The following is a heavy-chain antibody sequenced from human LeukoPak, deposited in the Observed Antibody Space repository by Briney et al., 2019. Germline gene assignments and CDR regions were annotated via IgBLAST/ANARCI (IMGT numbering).Heavy chain of an antibody. CDR3: TREIIRGVIIEDY. V-gene: IGHV1-2*02. Sequence: ASVKVSCKASGYTFTGYYMHWVRQAPGQGLEWMGWINPNSGGTNYAQKFQGRVTMTRDTSISTAYMELSRLRSDDTAVYYCTREIIRGVIIEDYWGQGTLVTVSS. CDR2: INPNSGGT. D-gene: IGHD3-10*01. J-gene: IGHJ4*02. CDR1: GYTFTGYY.